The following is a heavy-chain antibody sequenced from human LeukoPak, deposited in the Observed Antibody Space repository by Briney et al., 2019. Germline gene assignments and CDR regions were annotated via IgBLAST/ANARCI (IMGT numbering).Heavy chain of an antibody. D-gene: IGHD2-15*01. V-gene: IGHV1-69*05. CDR2: IIPIFGTA. CDR1: GGTFSSYA. CDR3: ARGGSSTSFDP. J-gene: IGHJ5*02. Sequence: SVKVSCKASGGTFSSYAISWVRQAPGQGLEWMGGIIPIFGTANYAQKFQGRVTMTRNTSISTAYMELSSLRSEDTAVYYCARGGSSTSFDPWGQGTLVTVSS.